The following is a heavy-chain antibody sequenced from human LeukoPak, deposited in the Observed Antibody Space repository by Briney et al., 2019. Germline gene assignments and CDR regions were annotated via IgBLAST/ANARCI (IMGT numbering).Heavy chain of an antibody. D-gene: IGHD3-10*01. CDR1: GFTFSDYG. CDR3: SRGTAETAGIDF. V-gene: IGHV3-74*03. Sequence: GGSLRLSCTASGFTFSDYGMHWVRQVPEKGLVWVSHINTDGSSATYGDSAKGRFIVSRDNAKNTLFLQMSSLRVEDTAAYYCSRGTAETAGIDFWGQGTLVTVSS. J-gene: IGHJ4*02. CDR2: INTDGSSA.